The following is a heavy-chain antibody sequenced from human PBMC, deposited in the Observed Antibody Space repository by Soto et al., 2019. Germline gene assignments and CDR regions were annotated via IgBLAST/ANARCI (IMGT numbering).Heavy chain of an antibody. D-gene: IGHD6-19*01. CDR2: ISSSSSYI. CDR3: ARVSSGWRFDY. J-gene: IGHJ4*02. Sequence: EVQLVESGGGLVKPGGSLRLSCAASGFTFSSYSMNWVRQAPGKGLEWVSSISSSSSYIYYADSVKGRFTISRDNAKTSLYLQMNSLRAEDTAVDYCARVSSGWRFDYWGQGTLVTVSS. V-gene: IGHV3-21*01. CDR1: GFTFSSYS.